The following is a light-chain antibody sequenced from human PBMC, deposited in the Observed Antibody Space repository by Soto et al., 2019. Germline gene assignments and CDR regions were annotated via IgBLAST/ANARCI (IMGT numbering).Light chain of an antibody. CDR1: QNLTRYF. V-gene: IGKV3-20*01. CDR2: GAS. CDR3: QQYGSSIQT. Sequence: VLTQSPGSLPLSQGKRASLSCRASQNLTRYFSASYPHNPGQAPRLLLSGASRRAPDIPDRFSGSGSGTDFTLTISRLEPEDFAVYYCQQYGSSIQTFGQGTRLEIK. J-gene: IGKJ5*01.